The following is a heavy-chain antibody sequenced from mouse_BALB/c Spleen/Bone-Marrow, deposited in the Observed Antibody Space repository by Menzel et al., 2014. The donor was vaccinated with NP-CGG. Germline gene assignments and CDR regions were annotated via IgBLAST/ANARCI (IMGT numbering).Heavy chain of an antibody. CDR2: INPDSSTI. J-gene: IGHJ2*01. D-gene: IGHD1-1*01. CDR3: ARLYYYGLQDY. V-gene: IGHV4-1*02. Sequence: EVKVVDSGGGLVQPGGSLKLSCAASGFDFSRYWMSWVRQAPGKGLEWIGEINPDSSTINYTPSLKDKFIISRDNAKNTLYLQMSKVRSEDAALYYCARLYYYGLQDYWGQGTTLTVSS. CDR1: GFDFSRYW.